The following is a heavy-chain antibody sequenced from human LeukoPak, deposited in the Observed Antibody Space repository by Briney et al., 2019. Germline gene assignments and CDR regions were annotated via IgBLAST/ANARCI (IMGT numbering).Heavy chain of an antibody. CDR3: ARLVGQSGSQDYFDV. Sequence: SETLSLTCTVSGGSILGSFDHWGWIRQSPEEGLEWIGSVYYSGATSYNSALKSRVTISVDTSKNFFSLRLTSVTAADTAAYYCARLVGQSGSQDYFDVWGQGTLLAVSS. D-gene: IGHD3-3*01. CDR2: VYYSGAT. V-gene: IGHV4-39*02. J-gene: IGHJ4*02. CDR1: GGSILGSFDH.